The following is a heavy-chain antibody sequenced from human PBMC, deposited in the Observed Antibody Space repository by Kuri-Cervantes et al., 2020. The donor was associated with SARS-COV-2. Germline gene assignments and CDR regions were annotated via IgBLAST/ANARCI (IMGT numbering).Heavy chain of an antibody. Sequence: GGSLRLSCAASGFTFSSYSMNWVRQAPGKGLVWVSRINPDGSYTNNADSVRGRFTLSRDNAKNMLLLQMNSLRAEDTAVYYCVRDGDHWNFDYWGQGTLVTVSS. V-gene: IGHV3-74*01. D-gene: IGHD1-1*01. J-gene: IGHJ4*02. CDR2: INPDGSYT. CDR1: GFTFSSYS. CDR3: VRDGDHWNFDY.